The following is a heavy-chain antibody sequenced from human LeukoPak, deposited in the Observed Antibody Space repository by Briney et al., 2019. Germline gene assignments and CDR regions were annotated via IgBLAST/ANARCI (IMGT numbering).Heavy chain of an antibody. J-gene: IGHJ4*02. Sequence: GGSLRLSCAASGFTFSSYAMSWVRQAPGKGLEWVSAISGSGGSTYYADSVKGRFTITRDNSKNTLYLQMNSLRAEDTAVYYCAKAYYDFWSGLVPWGIFFDYWGQGTLVTVSS. V-gene: IGHV3-23*01. CDR1: GFTFSSYA. D-gene: IGHD3-3*01. CDR2: ISGSGGST. CDR3: AKAYYDFWSGLVPWGIFFDY.